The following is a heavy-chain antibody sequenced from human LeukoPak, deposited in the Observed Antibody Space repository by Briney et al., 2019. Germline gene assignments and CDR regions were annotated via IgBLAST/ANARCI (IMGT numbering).Heavy chain of an antibody. CDR2: IWYDGSNK. CDR1: GFTFSSYG. J-gene: IGHJ4*02. D-gene: IGHD3-9*01. Sequence: GGSLRLSCAASGFTFSSYGMHWVRQAPGKGLEWVAVIWYDGSNKYYADSVKGRFTISRDNSKNTLYLQMNSLRAEDTAVYYCARGNYDILTGQVLLAYYFDYWGQGTLVTVSS. CDR3: ARGNYDILTGQVLLAYYFDY. V-gene: IGHV3-33*01.